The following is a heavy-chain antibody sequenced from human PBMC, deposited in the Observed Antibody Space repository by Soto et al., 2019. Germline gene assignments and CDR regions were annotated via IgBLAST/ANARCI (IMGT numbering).Heavy chain of an antibody. D-gene: IGHD6-6*01. V-gene: IGHV3-30-3*01. Sequence: GFLRLASAASGLTVSTSAMSCARQAPGKWLEWVAVISYDGSNKYYADSVKGRFTISRDNSKNTLYLQMNSLRAEDTAVYYCARDWDSSSSGIDYWGQGTLVTVSS. J-gene: IGHJ4*02. CDR1: GLTVSTSA. CDR3: ARDWDSSSSGIDY. CDR2: ISYDGSNK.